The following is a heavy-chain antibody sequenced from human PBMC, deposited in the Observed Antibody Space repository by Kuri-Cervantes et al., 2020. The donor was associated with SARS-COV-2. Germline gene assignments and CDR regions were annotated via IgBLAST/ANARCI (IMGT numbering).Heavy chain of an antibody. V-gene: IGHV4-59*01. D-gene: IGHD6-19*01. Sequence: SETLSLTFTLSGCSISSYYWSWIRQPPGKGLEWIGYIYYSESTNYNPSLKSRVTISVDTSKNQFSLKLSSVTDADTAVYYCARERGGQWLVRFGYFDYWGQGTLVTVSS. CDR3: ARERGGQWLVRFGYFDY. J-gene: IGHJ4*02. CDR1: GCSISSYY. CDR2: IYYSEST.